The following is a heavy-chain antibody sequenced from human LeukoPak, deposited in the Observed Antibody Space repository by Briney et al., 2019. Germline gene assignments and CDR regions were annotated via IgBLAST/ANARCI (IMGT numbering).Heavy chain of an antibody. V-gene: IGHV3-48*02. J-gene: IGHJ3*02. CDR3: ARESQYAFDI. Sequence: GGSLRLSCAASGFTFSSYSMNWVRQAPGKGLEWVSYIGSGGGNIYYADSVKGRFTISRDNAKNILYLQMNSLRDEDTAVYYCARESQYAFDIWGQGTMVTVSS. CDR1: GFTFSSYS. CDR2: IGSGGGNI.